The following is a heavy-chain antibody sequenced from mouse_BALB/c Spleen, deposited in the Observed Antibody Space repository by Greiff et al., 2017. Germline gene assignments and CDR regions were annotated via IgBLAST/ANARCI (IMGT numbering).Heavy chain of an antibody. J-gene: IGHJ2*01. CDR1: GYTFSSYW. CDR2: ILPGSGST. V-gene: IGHV1-9*01. D-gene: IGHD2-14*01. Sequence: VKLMESGAELMKPGASVKISCKATGYTFSSYWIEWVKQRPGHGLEWIGEILPGSGSTNYNEKFKGKATFTADTSSNTAYMQLSSLTSEDSAVYYCARLGNYRYDEASYFDYWGQGTTLTVSS. CDR3: ARLGNYRYDEASYFDY.